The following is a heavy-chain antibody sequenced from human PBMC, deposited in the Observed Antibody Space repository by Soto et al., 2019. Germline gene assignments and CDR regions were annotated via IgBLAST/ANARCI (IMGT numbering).Heavy chain of an antibody. D-gene: IGHD3-3*01. J-gene: IGHJ4*02. V-gene: IGHV1-18*01. CDR3: ARDRRFLEWLFPFDY. CDR1: GYTFTSYG. CDR2: ISAYNGNT. Sequence: QVQLVQSGAEVKKPGASVKVSCKASGYTFTSYGISWVRQAPGQGLEWMGWISAYNGNTNYAQKLQGTVTMTTDTSTSTAYMELRSLRSDDTAVYYCARDRRFLEWLFPFDYWGQGTLVTVSS.